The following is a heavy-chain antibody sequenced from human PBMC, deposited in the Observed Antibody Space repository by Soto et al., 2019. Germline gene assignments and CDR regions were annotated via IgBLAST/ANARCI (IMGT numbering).Heavy chain of an antibody. CDR1: GRTLREIS. Sequence: GAPVKLSCKVSGRTLREISIHWVRQAPGRGPEWMGGFDPEYGKTTCAQRFQGRFTMTEDTSTDTAYMELSSLRSDATAVYSCATDEGDSFNLPYNHLDVSGKGTTVTVSS. CDR3: ATDEGDSFNLPYNHLDV. CDR2: FDPEYGKT. V-gene: IGHV1-24*01. J-gene: IGHJ6*03. D-gene: IGHD3-16*01.